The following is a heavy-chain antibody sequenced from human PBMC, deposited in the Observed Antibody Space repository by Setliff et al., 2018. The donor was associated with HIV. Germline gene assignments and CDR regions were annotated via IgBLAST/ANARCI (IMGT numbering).Heavy chain of an antibody. CDR1: GGSISGYY. CDR2: IYTNGST. D-gene: IGHD3-3*01. J-gene: IGHJ4*02. CDR3: ARGVNFDY. Sequence: SETLSLTCTVSGGSISGYYWSWIRQPPGKGLEWIGYIYTNGSTNYNPSLKSRVTISADTSRNQFSLKLTSVTAADTAIYYCARGVNFDYWGQGTQVTVSS. V-gene: IGHV4-59*01.